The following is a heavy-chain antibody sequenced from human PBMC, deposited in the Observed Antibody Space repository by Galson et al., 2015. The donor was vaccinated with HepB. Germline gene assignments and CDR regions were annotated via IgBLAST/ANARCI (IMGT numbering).Heavy chain of an antibody. CDR3: ARVDYYDNSGHAFDI. Sequence: ETLSLTCTVSGGSISRYYWNWIRQPAGKGLEWIGHIYTSGNTNYNPSLGSRVTMSVDTSKNQFSLRLNSVTAADTAVYYCARVDYYDNSGHAFDIWGQGTMVTVSS. J-gene: IGHJ3*02. V-gene: IGHV4-4*07. CDR2: IYTSGNT. D-gene: IGHD3-22*01. CDR1: GGSISRYY.